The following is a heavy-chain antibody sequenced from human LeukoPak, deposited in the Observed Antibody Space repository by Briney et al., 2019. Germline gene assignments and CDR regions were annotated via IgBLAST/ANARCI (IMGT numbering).Heavy chain of an antibody. V-gene: IGHV4-59*01. D-gene: IGHD6-13*01. J-gene: IGHJ4*02. CDR1: GGSISSYY. Sequence: PSETLSLTCTVSGGSISSYYWSWIRQPPGKGLEWIGYIYYSGSTNYNPSLKSRVTISVDTSKNQFSLKLSSVTAADTAVYYCARNRRVAAAGMDYWGQGTLVTVSS. CDR3: ARNRRVAAAGMDY. CDR2: IYYSGST.